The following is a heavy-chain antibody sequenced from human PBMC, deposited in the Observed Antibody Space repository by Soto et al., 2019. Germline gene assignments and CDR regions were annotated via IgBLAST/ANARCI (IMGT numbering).Heavy chain of an antibody. J-gene: IGHJ4*02. D-gene: IGHD3-22*01. Sequence: PVGSLRLSCAASGFTFGSYGMHWVRQAPGKGLEWVAVISYDGSNKYYADSVKGRFTISRDNSKNTLYLQMNSLRAEDTAVYYCAKVSSSYYDSSGYLDYWGQGTLVTVSS. CDR2: ISYDGSNK. V-gene: IGHV3-30*18. CDR1: GFTFGSYG. CDR3: AKVSSSYYDSSGYLDY.